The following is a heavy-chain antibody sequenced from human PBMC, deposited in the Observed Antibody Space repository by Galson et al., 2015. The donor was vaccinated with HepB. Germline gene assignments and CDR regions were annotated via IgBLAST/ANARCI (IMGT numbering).Heavy chain of an antibody. CDR2: ISHDGTIK. J-gene: IGHJ4*02. CDR3: ARGYYDTSGYNSPFDY. V-gene: IGHV3-30-3*01. Sequence: SLRLSCAASGFTFSSYTMHWVRQAPGKGLEWVTLISHDGTIKYYADSVKGRFTTSRDNSKNTVFLEMNTLGAEDTAVYYCARGYYDTSGYNSPFDYWGQGTLVTVSS. CDR1: GFTFSSYT. D-gene: IGHD3-22*01.